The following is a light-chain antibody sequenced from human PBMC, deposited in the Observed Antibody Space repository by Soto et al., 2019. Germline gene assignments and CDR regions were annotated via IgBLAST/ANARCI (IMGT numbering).Light chain of an antibody. CDR1: QDISNY. Sequence: DIQMTQSPSSLSASVGDRVTITCQASQDISNYLHWYQQKPGKAPKLLIYDASNLETGVPSRFSGTGSGTDFTFTISSLQPEDFAVYYCQQYNNWPPITFGQGTRLEIK. V-gene: IGKV1-33*01. CDR2: DAS. J-gene: IGKJ5*01. CDR3: QQYNNWPPIT.